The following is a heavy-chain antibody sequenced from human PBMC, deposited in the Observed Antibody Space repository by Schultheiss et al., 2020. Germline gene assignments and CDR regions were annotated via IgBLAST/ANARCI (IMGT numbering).Heavy chain of an antibody. V-gene: IGHV3-33*01. CDR3: ARDRVFGDDSNFDY. CDR2: IWYDGSNK. CDR1: GFTFSSYG. Sequence: GGSLRLSCAASGFTFSSYGMHWVRQAPGKGLEWVAVIWYDGSNKYYADSVKGRFTISRDNSKNTLYLQMNSLRAEDTAVYYCARDRVFGDDSNFDYWGQGTLVTVSS. J-gene: IGHJ4*02. D-gene: IGHD4-17*01.